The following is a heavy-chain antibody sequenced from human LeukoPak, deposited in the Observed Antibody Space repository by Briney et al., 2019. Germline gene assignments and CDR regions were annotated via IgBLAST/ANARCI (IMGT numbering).Heavy chain of an antibody. J-gene: IGHJ3*02. D-gene: IGHD1-26*01. CDR3: ARYIVSYPHDAFDI. Sequence: SETLSLTCTVSGGSISSDTYWGWIRQPPGKGLEWIGSIHYSGSTSYNPSLKSRVTISVDTSKKQFSLKLSSVTAADTAFYYCARYIVSYPHDAFDIWGQGTMVTVSS. CDR1: GGSISSDTY. CDR2: IHYSGST. V-gene: IGHV4-39*07.